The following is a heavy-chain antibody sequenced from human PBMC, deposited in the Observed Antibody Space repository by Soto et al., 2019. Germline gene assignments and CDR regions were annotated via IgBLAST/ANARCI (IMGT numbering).Heavy chain of an antibody. CDR2: INAGNGNT. Sequence: GASVKVSCKASGYTFTSYTMHWVRQAPGQRLEWMGWINAGNGNTKYSQMFQGRVTITRDTSASTAYMELSSLRSEDTAVYYCARDPWNYVSGWFDPRGQGTLVTVSS. V-gene: IGHV1-3*01. D-gene: IGHD1-7*01. CDR3: ARDPWNYVSGWFDP. J-gene: IGHJ5*02. CDR1: GYTFTSYT.